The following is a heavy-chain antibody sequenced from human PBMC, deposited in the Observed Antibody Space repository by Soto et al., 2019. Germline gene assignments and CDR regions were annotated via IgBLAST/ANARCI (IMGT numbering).Heavy chain of an antibody. CDR1: GGTFNSYD. D-gene: IGHD3-22*01. CDR2: IIPIVETP. CDR3: ARLSRPNYYDTSGFFKDNWFDP. Sequence: GASVKVSCKASGGTFNSYDINWVRQAPGQGLEWMGGIIPIVETPKYAQKFQGRVTITADESTTTVYMELSSLRSEDTAMYYCARLSRPNYYDTSGFFKDNWFDPWSQGTLVTVSS. J-gene: IGHJ5*02. V-gene: IGHV1-69*13.